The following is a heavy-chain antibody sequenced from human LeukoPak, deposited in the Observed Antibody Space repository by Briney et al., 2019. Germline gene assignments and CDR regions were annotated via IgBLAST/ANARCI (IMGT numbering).Heavy chain of an antibody. J-gene: IGHJ3*02. CDR3: AREPVLWFLEWDPQIAFDI. CDR1: GGSISSGSYY. V-gene: IGHV4-61*02. Sequence: SETLSLTCTVSGGSISSGSYYWSWIRQPAGKGLEWIGRIYTSGSTNYNPSLKSRVTISVDTSKNQFSLKLSSVTAADTAVYYCAREPVLWFLEWDPQIAFDIWGQGTMVTVSS. CDR2: IYTSGST. D-gene: IGHD3-3*01.